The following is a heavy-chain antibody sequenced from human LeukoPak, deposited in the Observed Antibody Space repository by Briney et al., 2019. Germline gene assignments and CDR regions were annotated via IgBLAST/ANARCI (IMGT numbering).Heavy chain of an antibody. Sequence: ASVKVSCKASGYTFTSYGISWVRQAPGQGLEWVGWISAYNGNTNYAQKLQGRVTMTTDTSTSTAYMELRSLRSDDTAVYYCARGAAAPYYYYGMDVWGQGTTVTVSS. D-gene: IGHD6-13*01. CDR3: ARGAAAPYYYYGMDV. J-gene: IGHJ6*02. CDR1: GYTFTSYG. V-gene: IGHV1-18*01. CDR2: ISAYNGNT.